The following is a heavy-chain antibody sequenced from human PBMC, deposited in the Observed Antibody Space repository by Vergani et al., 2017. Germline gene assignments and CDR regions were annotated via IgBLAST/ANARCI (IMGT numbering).Heavy chain of an antibody. CDR1: GGSFSSYY. CDR3: ARADIALYYFDY. J-gene: IGHJ4*02. V-gene: IGHV4-34*11. CDR2: IYYSGST. Sequence: QVQLQQWGAGLLKPSETLSLTCAVYGGSFSSYYWSWIRQPPGKGLEWIGYIYYSGSTNYNPSLKSRVTISVDTSKNQFSLKLSSVTAADTAVYYCARADIALYYFDYWGQGTLVSVSS. D-gene: IGHD2-21*01.